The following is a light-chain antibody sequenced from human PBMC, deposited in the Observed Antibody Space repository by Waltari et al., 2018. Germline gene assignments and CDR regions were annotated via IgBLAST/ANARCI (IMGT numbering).Light chain of an antibody. CDR2: NVS. CDR3: TAHGPGSATI. V-gene: IGLV2-14*03. J-gene: IGLJ1*01. CDR1: TSDIGAFKY. Sequence: QSAVTQPVSVSGSPGQSITLSCPGSTSDIGAFKYVSWYKQPPGAAPKVIIYNVSERPSGVSNRFSGSKSGNTASLTISGLQTEDEADYYCTAHGPGSATIFGTGTRVSVL.